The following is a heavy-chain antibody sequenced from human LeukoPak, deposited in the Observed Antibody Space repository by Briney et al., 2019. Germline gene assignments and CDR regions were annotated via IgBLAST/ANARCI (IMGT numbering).Heavy chain of an antibody. CDR1: GFTFDDYA. CDR2: ISWNSGSI. J-gene: IGHJ4*02. CDR3: AKDIGSGNILTGYYAY. Sequence: PGGSLRLSCAASGFTFDDYAMHWVRQAPGKGLEGGSGISWNSGSIGYADSVKGRFTISRDNAKNSLYLQMNSLRAEDTALYYCAKDIGSGNILTGYYAYWGQGTLVTVSS. V-gene: IGHV3-9*01. D-gene: IGHD3-9*01.